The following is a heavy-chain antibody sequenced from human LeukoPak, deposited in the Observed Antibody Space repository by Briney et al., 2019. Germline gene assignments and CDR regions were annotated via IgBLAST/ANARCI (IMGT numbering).Heavy chain of an antibody. J-gene: IGHJ3*02. CDR3: ARVQLLLWFGELGSPDAFDI. CDR1: GFTFSDYY. CDR2: ISSSGSTI. D-gene: IGHD3-10*01. V-gene: IGHV3-11*01. Sequence: GGSLRLSCAASGFTFSDYYMSWIRQAPGKGLEWVSYISSSGSTIYYADSVKGRFTIFRDNAKNSLYLQMNSLRAEDTAVYYCARVQLLLWFGELGSPDAFDIWGQGTMVTVSS.